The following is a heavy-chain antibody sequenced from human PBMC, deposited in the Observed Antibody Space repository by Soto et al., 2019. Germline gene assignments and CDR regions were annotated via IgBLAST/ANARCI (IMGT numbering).Heavy chain of an antibody. J-gene: IGHJ6*02. CDR3: ARGGYDILTDCRDYYAMDV. Sequence: QVQLVQSGAEVKKPGASVKVSCKASGYSFTDYYIHWVRQAPGQGLEWMGWLNPYSGGTNYAQKFQDWVTMTKDASTTPAYMEMSRLRSDDTAVYYCARGGYDILTDCRDYYAMDVWGQGHTVTVSS. V-gene: IGHV1-2*04. CDR1: GYSFTDYY. CDR2: LNPYSGGT. D-gene: IGHD3-9*01.